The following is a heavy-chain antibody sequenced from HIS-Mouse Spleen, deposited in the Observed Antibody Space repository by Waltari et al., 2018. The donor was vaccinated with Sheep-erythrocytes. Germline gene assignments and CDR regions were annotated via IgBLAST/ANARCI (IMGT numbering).Heavy chain of an antibody. CDR1: GGSISSYY. CDR2: IYYSRST. CDR3: ARLELGQFDY. V-gene: IGHV4-59*08. J-gene: IGHJ4*02. D-gene: IGHD1-26*01. Sequence: QVQLQESGPGLVKPSETLSLTCTVSGGSISSYYWSWIRQPPGKGLEWIGYIYYSRSTNYNPSLKSRVTISVDTSKNQFSLKLSSVTAADTAVYYCARLELGQFDYWGQGTLVTVSS.